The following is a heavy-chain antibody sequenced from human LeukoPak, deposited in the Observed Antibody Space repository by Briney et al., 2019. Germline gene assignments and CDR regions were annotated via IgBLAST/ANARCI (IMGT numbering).Heavy chain of an antibody. CDR1: GFTFSNAW. CDR3: ARDWDYYGSGSPHNWFDP. D-gene: IGHD3-10*01. Sequence: KAGGSLRLSCAASGFTFSNAWMIWVRQPPGKGLEWIGEINHSGSTNYNPSLKSRVTISVDTSKNQFSLKLSSVTAADTAVYYCARDWDYYGSGSPHNWFDPWGQGTLVTVSS. CDR2: INHSGST. V-gene: IGHV4-4*02. J-gene: IGHJ5*02.